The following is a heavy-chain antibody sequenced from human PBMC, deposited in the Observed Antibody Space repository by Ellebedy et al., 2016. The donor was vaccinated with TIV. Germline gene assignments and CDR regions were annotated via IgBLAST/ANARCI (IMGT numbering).Heavy chain of an antibody. V-gene: IGHV4-34*01. D-gene: IGHD3-9*01. Sequence: SETLSLTCAVYGGSFSGYYWSWIRQPPGKGLEWIGEINHSGSTNYNPSLKSRVTVSVDTSKNQFSLKLSSVTAADTAVYYCARHLPGGYDILTGYSDYWGQGTLVTVSS. CDR1: GGSFSGYY. CDR2: INHSGST. J-gene: IGHJ4*02. CDR3: ARHLPGGYDILTGYSDY.